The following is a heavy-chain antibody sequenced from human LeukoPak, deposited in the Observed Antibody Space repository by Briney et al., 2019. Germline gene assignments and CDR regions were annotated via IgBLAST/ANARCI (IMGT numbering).Heavy chain of an antibody. CDR3: ARDYGGSSPFDY. CDR1: GFTFSSFE. D-gene: IGHD4-23*01. V-gene: IGHV3-48*03. CDR2: ISSSGSTI. Sequence: GGSLRLSCVASGFTFSSFEMHWVRQAPGKGLEWVSYISSSGSTIYYADSVKGRFTISRDNAKISLYLQMNSLRAEDTAVYYCARDYGGSSPFDYWGQGTLVTVSS. J-gene: IGHJ4*02.